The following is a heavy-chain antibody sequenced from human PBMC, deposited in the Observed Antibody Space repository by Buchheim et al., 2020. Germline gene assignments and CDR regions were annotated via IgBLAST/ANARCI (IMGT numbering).Heavy chain of an antibody. CDR3: ARAGYCSSTSCYTGRAFDY. J-gene: IGHJ4*02. Sequence: EVQLVESGGGLVQPGGSLRLSCAASGFTFSNHWMSWVRQAPGKGLEWVANIKQDGSEKYYVDSVKGRFTISRDNAKNSLYLQMNSLRAEDTAVYYCARAGYCSSTSCYTGRAFDYWGQGTL. D-gene: IGHD2-2*03. CDR1: GFTFSNHW. V-gene: IGHV3-7*01. CDR2: IKQDGSEK.